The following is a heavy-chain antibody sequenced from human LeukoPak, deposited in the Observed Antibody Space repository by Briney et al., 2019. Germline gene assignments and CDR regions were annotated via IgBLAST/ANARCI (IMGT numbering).Heavy chain of an antibody. CDR2: IRSQTAGGTT. CDR3: TSHAAFDP. V-gene: IGHV3-15*07. Sequence: GGSLRLSCAVSGLTLSNVWMNWVRQAPGKGLEWVGRIRSQTAGGTTDFAAPVKGRFSISRDDSKNSLYLQMNSLTSEDTAVYYCTSHAAFDPWGQGTLVTVSS. J-gene: IGHJ5*02. CDR1: GLTLSNVW.